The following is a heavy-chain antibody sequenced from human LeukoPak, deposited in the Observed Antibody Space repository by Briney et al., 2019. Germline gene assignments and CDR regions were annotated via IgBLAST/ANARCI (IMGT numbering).Heavy chain of an antibody. J-gene: IGHJ4*02. CDR2: IYPGDSDT. CDR3: ARHHHLEYYYDA. V-gene: IGHV5-51*01. Sequence: GESLKISCEGSGYSFTSYWIGWVRQIPGKVLEWMGIIYPGDSDTRYSPSFQGQVTISADKSISTAYLQWSSLKASDTAMYYCARHHHLEYYYDAWGQGTLVTVSS. D-gene: IGHD3-22*01. CDR1: GYSFTSYW.